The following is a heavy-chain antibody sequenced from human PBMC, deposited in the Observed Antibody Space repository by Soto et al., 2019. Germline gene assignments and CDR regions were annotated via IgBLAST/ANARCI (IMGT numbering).Heavy chain of an antibody. J-gene: IGHJ4*02. CDR3: AKDAPRRSGWYHFDY. D-gene: IGHD6-19*01. Sequence: EVQLLESGGGLVQPGGSLRLSCAASGFTFSNYDMCWVRQAPGKGLEWVSGISNSGDRTYYADSVKGRFTISRDNSKNTLYLQMNRLRAEDTAIYYCAKDAPRRSGWYHFDYWGQGTLVTVSS. V-gene: IGHV3-23*01. CDR1: GFTFSNYD. CDR2: ISNSGDRT.